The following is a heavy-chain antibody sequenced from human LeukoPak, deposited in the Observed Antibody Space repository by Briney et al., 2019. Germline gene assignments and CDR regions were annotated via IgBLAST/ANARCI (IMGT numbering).Heavy chain of an antibody. J-gene: IGHJ6*02. CDR3: AKDGDCSSTSCYDVFGYYYYGMGV. V-gene: IGHV3-30*18. Sequence: GGSLRLSCAASGFTFSSYGMHWVRQAPGKGLEWVAVISYDGSNKYYADSVKGRFTISRDNSKNTLYLQTNSLRAEDTAVYYCAKDGDCSSTSCYDVFGYYYYGMGVWGQGITVTVSS. D-gene: IGHD2-2*03. CDR2: ISYDGSNK. CDR1: GFTFSSYG.